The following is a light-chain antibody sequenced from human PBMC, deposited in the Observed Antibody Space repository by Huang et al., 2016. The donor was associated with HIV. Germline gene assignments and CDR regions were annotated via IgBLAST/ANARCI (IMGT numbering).Light chain of an antibody. Sequence: EVVMTQSPATLSVSPGERATLSCRASQSVSSDLAGYQQKAGQAPRLLISDASTRATGIPARFSGSGSGTEFTLTVNNLQSEDFAVYYCQQYNNWPLTFGGGTKVEIK. V-gene: IGKV3-15*01. CDR1: QSVSSD. CDR3: QQYNNWPLT. CDR2: DAS. J-gene: IGKJ4*01.